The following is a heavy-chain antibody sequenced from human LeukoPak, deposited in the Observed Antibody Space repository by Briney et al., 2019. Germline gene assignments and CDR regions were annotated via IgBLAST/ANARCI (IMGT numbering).Heavy chain of an antibody. D-gene: IGHD5-24*01. CDR2: ISSSSSYI. J-gene: IGHJ5*02. CDR3: ARDGGDGYNFAPSPDP. Sequence: PGGALRLSCAASGFTFSSYEMNWVRQAPGKGLEGVSSISSSSSYIYYADSVKGRFTISRDNAKNSLYLQMNSLRAEDTAVYYCARDGGDGYNFAPSPDPWGQGTLVTVSS. CDR1: GFTFSSYE. V-gene: IGHV3-21*01.